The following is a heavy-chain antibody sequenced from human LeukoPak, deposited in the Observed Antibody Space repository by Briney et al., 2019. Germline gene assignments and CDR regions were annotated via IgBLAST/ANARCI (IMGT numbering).Heavy chain of an antibody. J-gene: IGHJ4*02. CDR2: IAADGGVK. CDR3: AREATWGQWYFDH. V-gene: IGHV3-30*03. CDR1: TFTFNNHG. Sequence: PGRYLRLSCVTSTFTFNNHGMHWVRPALGKGLEWVAVIAADGGVKHYANSVKGRFILYRDDSKNTVYLQMNNVIVKNTAVYYCAREATWGQWYFDHWGQGTPVTVSS. D-gene: IGHD6-19*01.